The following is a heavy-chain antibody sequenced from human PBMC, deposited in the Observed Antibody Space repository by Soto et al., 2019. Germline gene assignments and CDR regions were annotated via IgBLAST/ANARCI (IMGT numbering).Heavy chain of an antibody. CDR2: ISYDGSNK. CDR3: AKAKMAEYYYDYGMDV. Sequence: GGSLRLSCAASGLTFSSYGMHWVRQAPGKGLELVAVISYDGSNKYYADSVKGRFTISRDNSKNTLYLQMNSLRAEDTAVYYCAKAKMAEYYYDYGMDVWGQGTTVTVSS. V-gene: IGHV3-30*18. J-gene: IGHJ6*02. CDR1: GLTFSSYG.